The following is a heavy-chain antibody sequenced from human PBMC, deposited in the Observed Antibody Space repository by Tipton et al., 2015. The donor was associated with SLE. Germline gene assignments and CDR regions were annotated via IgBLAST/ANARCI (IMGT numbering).Heavy chain of an antibody. V-gene: IGHV3-53*05. Sequence: SLRLSCAASGFTVSSNYMSWVRQAPGKGLEWVSVIYGGGSTYYADSVKGRFTTSRGNSKNTLYLQMNSLRAEDTAVYFCAREECSGGSCFDFWGQGTLVTVSS. CDR3: AREECSGGSCFDF. J-gene: IGHJ4*02. D-gene: IGHD2-15*01. CDR1: GFTVSSNY. CDR2: IYGGGST.